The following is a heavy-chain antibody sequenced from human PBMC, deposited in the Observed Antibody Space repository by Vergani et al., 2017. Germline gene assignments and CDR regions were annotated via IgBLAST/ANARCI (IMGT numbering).Heavy chain of an antibody. J-gene: IGHJ4*02. Sequence: QVHLQQRGAGVLKPSETLSLTCGVIGGSLSGYFWSWIRQSPGRGLEWRGEITAIGSAKYSQSATSRVTISVDTSRGEVTLTVTSVTAADTGLYFCASRRPRLNLGSKSNAGTFDSWGQGTLVTVSS. CDR3: ASRRPRLNLGSKSNAGTFDS. D-gene: IGHD3-10*01. V-gene: IGHV4-34*02. CDR2: ITAIGSA. CDR1: GGSLSGYF.